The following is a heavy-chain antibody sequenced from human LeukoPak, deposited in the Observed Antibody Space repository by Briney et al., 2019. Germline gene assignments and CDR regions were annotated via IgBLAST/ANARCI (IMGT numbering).Heavy chain of an antibody. J-gene: IGHJ4*02. Sequence: GRSLRLSCAASGFTFSSYAMHWVRQAPGKGLEWVAVISYDGSNKYYADSVKGRFTISRDNSKNTLYLQMNSLRAEDTAVYYCARTWRGYYYDSSGYLGYLDYWDQGTLVTVSS. CDR3: ARTWRGYYYDSSGYLGYLDY. D-gene: IGHD3-22*01. CDR1: GFTFSSYA. V-gene: IGHV3-30*01. CDR2: ISYDGSNK.